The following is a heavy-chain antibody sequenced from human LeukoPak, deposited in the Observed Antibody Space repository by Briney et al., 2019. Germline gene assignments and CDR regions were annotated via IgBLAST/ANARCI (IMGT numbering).Heavy chain of an antibody. V-gene: IGHV3-23*01. CDR2: ISGRGDGT. J-gene: IGHJ4*02. Sequence: PGGSLRLSCAASGFTFTSYAMSWVRQAPGKGLEWVAAISGRGDGTYYADCVKGRFTISRDNYKNTVYLQMNSLRVEDTALYYCPKARRGTGLAVAGTIFDYWGRGTLVTVSS. D-gene: IGHD6-19*01. CDR3: PKARRGTGLAVAGTIFDY. CDR1: GFTFTSYA.